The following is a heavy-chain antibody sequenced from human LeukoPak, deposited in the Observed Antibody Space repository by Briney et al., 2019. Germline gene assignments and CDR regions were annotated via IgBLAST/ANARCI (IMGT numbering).Heavy chain of an antibody. CDR3: AKGRQTYCSSTSCYSGDGY. V-gene: IGHV3-11*04. Sequence: ISSSGSTIYYADSVKGRFTISRDNAKNSLYLQMNSLRAEDTAVYYCAKGRQTYCSSTSCYSGDGYWGQGTLVTVSS. J-gene: IGHJ4*02. CDR2: ISSSGSTI. D-gene: IGHD2-2*01.